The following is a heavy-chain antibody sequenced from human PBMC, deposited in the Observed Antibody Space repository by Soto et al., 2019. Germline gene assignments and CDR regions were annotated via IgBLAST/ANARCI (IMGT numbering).Heavy chain of an antibody. CDR1: GYTLTELS. CDR3: ATSSRALAAAGMEYPYYYYGMDV. Sequence: ASVKVSCKVSGYTLTELSMHWVRQAPGKGLEWMGGFDPEDGEAIYAQKFQGRVTMTEDTSTDTAYMELSSLRSEDTAVYYCATSSRALAAAGMEYPYYYYGMDVWGQGTTVTVSS. CDR2: FDPEDGEA. J-gene: IGHJ6*02. D-gene: IGHD6-13*01. V-gene: IGHV1-24*01.